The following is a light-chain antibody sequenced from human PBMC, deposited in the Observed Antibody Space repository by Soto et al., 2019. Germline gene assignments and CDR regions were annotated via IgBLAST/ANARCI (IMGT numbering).Light chain of an antibody. CDR1: QSLLHSNGYNY. V-gene: IGKV2-28*01. CDR3: MQALQTPPYT. CDR2: LGS. Sequence: DLVMTQSPLSLPVTPGEPASISCRSSQSLLHSNGYNYLDWYLQKRGQSPQLLIYLGSNRASGVPDRFSGSGSGTNFTLKISRVEAEDVRVYYCMQALQTPPYTFGQGTKLEIK. J-gene: IGKJ2*01.